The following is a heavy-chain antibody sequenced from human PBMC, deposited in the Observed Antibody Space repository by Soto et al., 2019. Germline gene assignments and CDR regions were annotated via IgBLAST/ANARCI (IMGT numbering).Heavy chain of an antibody. CDR3: AGRDGYSHFDY. CDR2: VIPIFGTA. Sequence: VASVKVSCKASGCTFSSYAISWVRQAPGQGLEWMGGVIPIFGTANYAQKFQGRVTITADESTSTAYMELSSLRSEDTAVYYCAGRDGYSHFDYWGQGTLVTVSS. J-gene: IGHJ4*02. CDR1: GCTFSSYA. D-gene: IGHD5-18*01. V-gene: IGHV1-69*13.